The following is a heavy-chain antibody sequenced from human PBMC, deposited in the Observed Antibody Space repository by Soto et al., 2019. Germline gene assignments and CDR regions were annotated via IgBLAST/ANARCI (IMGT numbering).Heavy chain of an antibody. CDR1: GFTFSSYA. CDR3: ASRSSGWYFDY. J-gene: IGHJ4*02. CDR2: ISGSGDST. V-gene: IGHV3-23*01. Sequence: EVQLLESGGGLVQPGGSLRLSCAASGFTFSSYAMNWVRQAPGKGLEWVSVISGSGDSTYYADSVKGRFSISRDNSKNTLDLQMNSLRAEDTAVYYCASRSSGWYFDYWGQGTLVTVSS. D-gene: IGHD6-19*01.